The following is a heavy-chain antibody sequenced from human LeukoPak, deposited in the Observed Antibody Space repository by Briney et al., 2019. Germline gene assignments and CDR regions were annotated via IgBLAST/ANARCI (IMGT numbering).Heavy chain of an antibody. D-gene: IGHD6-13*01. CDR2: IDTSGST. CDR3: AKYSRPSSRVFDY. V-gene: IGHV3-23*01. CDR1: GFTFSSYL. Sequence: PGGSLRLSCAGSGFTFSSYLMTWVRQAPGKGLDWVSTIDTSGSTDYADSVKGRFTISRDNSKNTLYLQMNSLRAEDTAAYFCAKYSRPSSRVFDYWGQGTLATVSP. J-gene: IGHJ4*02.